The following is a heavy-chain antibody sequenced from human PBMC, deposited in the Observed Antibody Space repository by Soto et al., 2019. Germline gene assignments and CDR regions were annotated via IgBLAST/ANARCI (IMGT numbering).Heavy chain of an antibody. D-gene: IGHD2-15*01. CDR3: TRENIENRDGLYDAFDI. J-gene: IGHJ3*02. V-gene: IGHV1-2*02. CDR2: MNPKTGGA. Sequence: SVKVSCKTSGYTFTDYYTHWVRQAPGQGLEWMGWMNPKTGGAYFAQKFQGRVTLTRDTSIGTAYIEVNSLTSDDTAVYFCTRENIENRDGLYDAFDIWGQGTTVTASS. CDR1: GYTFTDYY.